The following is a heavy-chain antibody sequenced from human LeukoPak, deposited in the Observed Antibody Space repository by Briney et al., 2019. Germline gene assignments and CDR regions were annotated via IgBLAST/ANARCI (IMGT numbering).Heavy chain of an antibody. CDR2: INHSGST. J-gene: IGHJ4*02. D-gene: IGHD3-9*01. Sequence: NASETLSLTCAVYGGSFSGYYWSWIRQPPGKGLEWIGEINHSGSTNYNPSLKSRVTISVDTSKNQFSLKLSSVTAADTAVYYCARGRITIQFGGQGTLVTVSS. CDR1: GGSFSGYY. CDR3: ARGRITIQF. V-gene: IGHV4-34*01.